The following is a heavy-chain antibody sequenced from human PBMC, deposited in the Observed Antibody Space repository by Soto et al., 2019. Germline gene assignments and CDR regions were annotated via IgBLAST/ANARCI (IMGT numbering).Heavy chain of an antibody. CDR2: ISHSGDSF. CDR3: AREDLCTTGACLLLRRKTNYFDY. J-gene: IGHJ4*02. Sequence: QVQLVESGGGLVKPGESLRVSCTASGFSFSDYYMSWIRQAPGKGLEWISYISHSGDSFYYPDSVKGRFTISRDNTKNSLFLQMDRLRAEDTAVYYCAREDLCTTGACLLLRRKTNYFDYWGPGTQVTVSS. D-gene: IGHD2-8*01. V-gene: IGHV3-11*01. CDR1: GFSFSDYY.